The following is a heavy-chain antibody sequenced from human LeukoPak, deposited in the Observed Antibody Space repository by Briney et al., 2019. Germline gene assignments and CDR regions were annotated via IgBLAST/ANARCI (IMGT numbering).Heavy chain of an antibody. V-gene: IGHV3-7*01. D-gene: IGHD3-22*01. CDR1: GFTFSSYW. CDR2: IKQDGSEK. CDR3: ARDIFSPYYYDSSGHGDY. J-gene: IGHJ4*02. Sequence: PGGSLRLSCAASGFTFSSYWMSWVRQAPGKGLEGVANIKQDGSEKYYVDSVKGRFTISRDNAKNSLYLQMNSLRAEDTAVYYCARDIFSPYYYDSSGHGDYWGQGTLVTVSS.